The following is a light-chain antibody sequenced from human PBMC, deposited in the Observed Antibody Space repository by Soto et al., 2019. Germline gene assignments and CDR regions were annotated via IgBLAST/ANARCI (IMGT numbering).Light chain of an antibody. CDR1: QSVRSSN. CDR3: QQYNNSPLT. Sequence: EIVLTQSPGTLSFSPGGRATLSWRASQSVRSSNLAWYQAKPGQAPRLLIFAASARATGIPDRFSGSGSGTEFTLTITRLEPEYFAVYYCQQYNNSPLTFGGGTKVDIK. V-gene: IGKV3-20*01. J-gene: IGKJ4*01. CDR2: AAS.